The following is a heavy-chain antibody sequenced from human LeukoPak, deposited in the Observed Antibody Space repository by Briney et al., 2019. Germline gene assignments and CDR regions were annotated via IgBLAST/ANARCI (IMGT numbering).Heavy chain of an antibody. V-gene: IGHV4-61*02. J-gene: IGHJ4*02. CDR2: IFTSGST. CDR3: AREMVTAIGRAFDY. Sequence: PSETLSLTCSVSGGSISSYSISNYYWNWIRQPAWKGLGWIGRIFTSGSTYYNPSLKSRVTMSLDTSKNQFSLKLSSVTAADTAVYYCAREMVTAIGRAFDYWGQGTLVTVSS. D-gene: IGHD2-21*02. CDR1: GGSISSYSISNYY.